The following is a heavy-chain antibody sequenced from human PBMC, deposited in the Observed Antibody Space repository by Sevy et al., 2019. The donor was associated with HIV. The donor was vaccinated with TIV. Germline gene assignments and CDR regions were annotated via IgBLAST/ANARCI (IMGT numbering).Heavy chain of an antibody. CDR1: GGSIITYY. Sequence: SETLSLTCTVSGGSIITYYWSWIRQAPGKGLEWIGDIYNSGRTNYNPSLKSRVTISIDTSKNHFFLKLRSVTAADTAVYYCARVGYKWNDVGYWGQGTLVTVSS. CDR3: ARVGYKWNDVGY. V-gene: IGHV4-59*01. J-gene: IGHJ4*02. CDR2: IYNSGRT. D-gene: IGHD1-20*01.